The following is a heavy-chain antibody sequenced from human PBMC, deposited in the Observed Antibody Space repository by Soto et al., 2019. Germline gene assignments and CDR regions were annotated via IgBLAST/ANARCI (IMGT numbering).Heavy chain of an antibody. CDR3: ARYADPEMYNWFDP. CDR2: IYYSGST. V-gene: IGHV4-30-4*01. D-gene: IGHD2-8*01. CDR1: GGSISSGDYY. Sequence: SSETLSLTYTVSGGSISSGDYYWSCIRQPPRKGLGWIGYIYYSGSTYYNPSLKSRVTISVDTSKNLFSLKLSSVTAADTAVYYCARYADPEMYNWFDPWGQGTLVTVSS. J-gene: IGHJ5*02.